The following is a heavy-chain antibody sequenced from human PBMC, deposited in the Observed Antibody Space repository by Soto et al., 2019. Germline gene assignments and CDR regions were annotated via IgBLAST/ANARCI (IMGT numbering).Heavy chain of an antibody. CDR3: ARGRGGVQH. V-gene: IGHV4-34*01. Sequence: QVQLQQWGAGLLKPSETLSLTCAVYGGSFSGYYCSWIRQPPGKGLEWIGELNDSGSTNYNASLKSRVSISVDTSKNQFSLKLSSVTVADTAVYYCARGRGGVQHWGQGTLVTVSS. J-gene: IGHJ1*01. D-gene: IGHD3-10*01. CDR2: LNDSGST. CDR1: GGSFSGYY.